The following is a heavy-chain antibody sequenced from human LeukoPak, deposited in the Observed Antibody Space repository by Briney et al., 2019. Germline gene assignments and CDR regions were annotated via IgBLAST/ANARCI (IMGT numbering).Heavy chain of an antibody. CDR3: AKDKVAVAGSIDY. V-gene: IGHV3-7*01. D-gene: IGHD6-19*01. J-gene: IGHJ4*02. Sequence: PGGSLRLSCAASGFTFSSYWMSWVRQAPGKGLEWVANIKQDGSEKYYVDSVKGRFTISRDNSKNTLYLQMNSLRAEDTAVYYCAKDKVAVAGSIDYWGQGTLVTVSS. CDR1: GFTFSSYW. CDR2: IKQDGSEK.